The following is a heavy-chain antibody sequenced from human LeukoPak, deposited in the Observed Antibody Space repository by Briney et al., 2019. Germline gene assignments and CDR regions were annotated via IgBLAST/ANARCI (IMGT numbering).Heavy chain of an antibody. J-gene: IGHJ4*02. CDR2: IIPIFGTA. Sequence: SVKVSCKASGGTFSSYAISWVRQAPGQGLEWMGGIIPIFGTANYAQKFQGRVTITADKSTSTAYMELSSLRSEDTAVYYCASGCSPYYFDYWGQGTLVTVSS. V-gene: IGHV1-69*06. CDR3: ASGCSPYYFDY. D-gene: IGHD6-6*01. CDR1: GGTFSSYA.